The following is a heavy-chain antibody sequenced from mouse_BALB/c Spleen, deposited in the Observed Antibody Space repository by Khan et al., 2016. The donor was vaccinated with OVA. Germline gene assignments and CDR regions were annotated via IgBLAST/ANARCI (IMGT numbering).Heavy chain of an antibody. J-gene: IGHJ4*01. V-gene: IGHV2-6-5*01. CDR2: IWGGGSK. CDR3: AKDPPYYAMDY. Sequence: QVQLKELGPGLVAPSQSLSITCTVSGFSLTDYAVSWIRQPPGKGLEWLGVIWGGGSKYYNSVLKSRLSISKDNSKSQVFLKMNSLQTDDTAMYYCAKDPPYYAMDYWGQGTSVTVSS. CDR1: GFSLTDYA.